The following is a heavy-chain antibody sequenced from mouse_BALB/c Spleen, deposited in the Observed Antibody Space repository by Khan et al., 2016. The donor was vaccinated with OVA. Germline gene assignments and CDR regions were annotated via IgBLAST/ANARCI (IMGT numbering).Heavy chain of an antibody. Sequence: VELVESGAELAKPGASVKMSCKASGYTFINYWILWVKQRPGQGLEWIGHINPSTGYTEYNQNFKDKATLTADKSSSTAYMQLSSLTSEDSAVYYCARRGLRWDFDYWGQGTTLTVSS. CDR1: GYTFINYW. D-gene: IGHD1-1*01. CDR3: ARRGLRWDFDY. V-gene: IGHV1-7*01. CDR2: INPSTGYT. J-gene: IGHJ2*01.